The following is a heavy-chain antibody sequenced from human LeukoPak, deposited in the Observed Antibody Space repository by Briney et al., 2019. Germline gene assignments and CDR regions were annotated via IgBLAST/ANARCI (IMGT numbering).Heavy chain of an antibody. J-gene: IGHJ4*02. V-gene: IGHV1-2*02. D-gene: IGHD2-15*01. CDR1: GYTFTGHY. CDR2: IIPNSGGT. Sequence: ASMMVSCKASGYTFTGHYIHWVRRAPGQGLEWMGWIIPNSGGTNYAQKFQGRVSMTRDTSISTAYMELNNLTSDDTAVYYCAREGYCSAASCSPDYWGRGTLVTVSS. CDR3: AREGYCSAASCSPDY.